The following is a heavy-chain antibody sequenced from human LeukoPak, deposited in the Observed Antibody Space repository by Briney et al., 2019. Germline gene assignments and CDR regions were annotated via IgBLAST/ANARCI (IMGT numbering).Heavy chain of an antibody. CDR3: ARDYDFWSGYYSPTRGYFGY. Sequence: PGGSLRLSCAASGFTFSGSGMHWVRQAPGKGLEWVTFIRYDGSNKYYTDSVKGRFTISRDSSKNTLYLQIDSLRAEDTAVYYCARDYDFWSGYYSPTRGYFGYWGQGTLVTVSS. CDR2: IRYDGSNK. CDR1: GFTFSGSG. V-gene: IGHV3-30*02. J-gene: IGHJ4*02. D-gene: IGHD3-3*01.